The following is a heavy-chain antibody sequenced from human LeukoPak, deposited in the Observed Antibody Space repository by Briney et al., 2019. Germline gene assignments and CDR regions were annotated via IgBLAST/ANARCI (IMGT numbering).Heavy chain of an antibody. V-gene: IGHV3-74*03. CDR1: GFTLSSYW. CDR3: ARGPASASRNGYVGDH. D-gene: IGHD5-12*01. Sequence: HTGGSLRLSCAASGFTLSSYWMHWVRQAPGKGLAWVSRVNGDGSSTTYAASVKGRFTISRDNAKNTLYLEMNSLSVEDTAVYYCARGPASASRNGYVGDHWGQGSLVTVSS. CDR2: VNGDGSST. J-gene: IGHJ4*02.